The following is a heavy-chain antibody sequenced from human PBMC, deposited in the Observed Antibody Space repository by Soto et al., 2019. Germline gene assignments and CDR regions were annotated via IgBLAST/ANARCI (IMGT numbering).Heavy chain of an antibody. Sequence: SVEVSCKASGGTFSSYGISWVRQAPGQGLEWMGRIIPFLGTTNYAQNFQDRLTVTADTSTNTAFMELSSLRSDDTAVYYCAREGYTSSSIHSFLDSWGQGTLVTGSS. CDR3: AREGYTSSSIHSFLDS. V-gene: IGHV1-69*10. D-gene: IGHD6-6*01. J-gene: IGHJ4*02. CDR1: GGTFSSYG. CDR2: IIPFLGTT.